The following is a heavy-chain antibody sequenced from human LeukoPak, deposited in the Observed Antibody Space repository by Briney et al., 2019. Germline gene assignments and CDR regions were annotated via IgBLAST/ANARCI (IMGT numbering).Heavy chain of an antibody. CDR3: TTDLRGSGSYADYYYGMDV. J-gene: IGHJ6*02. CDR1: GFTFSSYS. CDR2: IKSKTDCGTT. Sequence: GGSLRLSCAASGFTFSSYSMNWVRQAPGKGLEWVGRIKSKTDCGTTDYAAPVKGRFTLSRDDSKSTLYLQMNSLKTEHTAVYYITTDLRGSGSYADYYYGMDVWGQGTTVTVSS. V-gene: IGHV3-15*01. D-gene: IGHD3-10*01.